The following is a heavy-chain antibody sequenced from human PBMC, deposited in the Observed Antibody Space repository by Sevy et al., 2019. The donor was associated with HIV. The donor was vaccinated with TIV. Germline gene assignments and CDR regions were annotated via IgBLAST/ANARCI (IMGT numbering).Heavy chain of an antibody. CDR2: IYYSGST. CDR1: GGSISSYY. D-gene: IGHD3-16*01. V-gene: IGHV4-59*13. Sequence: SETLSLTCTVSGGSISSYYWSWIRQPPGKGLEWIGYIYYSGSTNYNPSLKSRVTISVDTSKNQFSLKLSSVTAADTAVYYCARDLGRLDYPPCAFDFWGQGTMVTVSS. CDR3: ARDLGRLDYPPCAFDF. J-gene: IGHJ3*01.